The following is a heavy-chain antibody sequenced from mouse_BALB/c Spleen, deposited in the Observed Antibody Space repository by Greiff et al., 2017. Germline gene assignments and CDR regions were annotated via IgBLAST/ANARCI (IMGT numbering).Heavy chain of an antibody. CDR1: GFTFSSFG. CDR3: ARSYYGLYYYAMDY. D-gene: IGHD2-9*01. Sequence: EVKLMESGGDLVKPGGSRKLSCAASGFTFSSFGMHWVRQAPEKGLEWVAYISSGSSTIYYADTVKGRFTISRDNPKNTLFLQMTSLRSEDTAMYYCARSYYGLYYYAMDYWGQGTSVTVSS. CDR2: ISSGSSTI. V-gene: IGHV5-17*02. J-gene: IGHJ4*01.